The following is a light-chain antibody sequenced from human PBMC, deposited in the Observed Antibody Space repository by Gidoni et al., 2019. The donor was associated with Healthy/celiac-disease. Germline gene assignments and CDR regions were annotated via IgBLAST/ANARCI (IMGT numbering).Light chain of an antibody. V-gene: IGKV1-9*01. CDR1: QGISSY. Sequence: DIQLTQSPSFLSASVGDRVTITCRASQGISSYLAWYQQKPGKAPKLLIYAASTLQSGVPSRFSGSGSGTEFTLTISSLQPEDFATYYCQQLNSYPWTFGQXTKVEIE. CDR2: AAS. J-gene: IGKJ1*01. CDR3: QQLNSYPWT.